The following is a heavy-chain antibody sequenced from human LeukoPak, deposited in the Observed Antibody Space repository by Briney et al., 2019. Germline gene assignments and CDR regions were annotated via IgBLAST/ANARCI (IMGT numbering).Heavy chain of an antibody. V-gene: IGHV3-53*01. Sequence: QAGGSLRLSCAASGFTVSHYYMTWVRQAPGKGLECVSVIYSGGSTYSADSVKGRFTISGDNSRNMVYLQMSSLRAEDTAVYYCARTRGSHPSPFDSWGQGTLVTVSS. CDR3: ARTRGSHPSPFDS. J-gene: IGHJ4*02. CDR2: IYSGGST. CDR1: GFTVSHYY. D-gene: IGHD3-10*01.